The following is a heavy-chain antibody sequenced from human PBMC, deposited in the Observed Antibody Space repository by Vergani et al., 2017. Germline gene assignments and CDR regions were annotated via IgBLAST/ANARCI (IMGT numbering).Heavy chain of an antibody. V-gene: IGHV4-59*01. D-gene: IGHD2-15*01. CDR2: IYYSGST. J-gene: IGHJ4*02. CDR3: ARETRGGPTDY. Sequence: QVQLQESGPGLVKPSETLSLTCTVSGGSISSYYWSWIRQPPGKGLEWIGYIYYSGSTNYNPSLKSRVTISVDTSKNQFSLKLSSETAADTAVYYCARETRGGPTDYWGQGTLVTVSS. CDR1: GGSISSYY.